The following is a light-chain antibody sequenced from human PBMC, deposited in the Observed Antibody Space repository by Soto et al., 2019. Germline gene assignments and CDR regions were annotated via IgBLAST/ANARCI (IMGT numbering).Light chain of an antibody. Sequence: DIQMTQSPPSLSAAVGDRVTITCQASQDSRNYLNWYQQKPGKAPKLLIYDASNLETGVPSRFSGSGSGTDFTFTISSLQPEDIATYYCQQYDNLPMYTFGQGTKLEIK. V-gene: IGKV1-33*01. J-gene: IGKJ2*01. CDR2: DAS. CDR3: QQYDNLPMYT. CDR1: QDSRNY.